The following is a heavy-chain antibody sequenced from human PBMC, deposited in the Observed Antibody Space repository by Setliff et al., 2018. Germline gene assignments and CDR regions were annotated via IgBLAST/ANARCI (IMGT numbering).Heavy chain of an antibody. Sequence: KASETLSLTCTVSGGSISGSGYYWGWIRQPPGKGLEWIGAIYYSGRTNYNPSLKSRVTISVDTSKNQFSLKLSSVTAADAAVYYCARAHPSRMIVVVRAYYYFDYWGQGTLVTVSS. V-gene: IGHV4-39*07. CDR3: ARAHPSRMIVVVRAYYYFDY. J-gene: IGHJ4*02. CDR1: GGSISGSGYY. CDR2: IYYSGRT. D-gene: IGHD3-22*01.